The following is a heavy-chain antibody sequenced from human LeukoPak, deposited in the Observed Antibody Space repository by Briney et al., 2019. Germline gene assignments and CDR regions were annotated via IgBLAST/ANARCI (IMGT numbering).Heavy chain of an antibody. V-gene: IGHV1-8*01. CDR2: MNPSTGRT. J-gene: IGHJ6*03. CDR1: RYTFTSYD. CDR3: ARKGPANYYYYYMDV. D-gene: IGHD2-2*01. Sequence: ASVKVSCKASRYTFTSYDINWVREAAGQGLEWMGWMNPSTGRTGFAQKFQGRLTMTRDTSISTAYMELSSLRSEDTAVYYCARKGPANYYYYYMDVWGKGTSVTVSS.